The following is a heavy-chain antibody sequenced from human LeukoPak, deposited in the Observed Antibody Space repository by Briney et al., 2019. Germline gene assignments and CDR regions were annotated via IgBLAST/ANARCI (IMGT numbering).Heavy chain of an antibody. J-gene: IGHJ4*02. CDR3: ARDGAPRTDY. V-gene: IGHV3-48*03. D-gene: IGHD3-16*01. Sequence: GGSLRLSCAASGFTFSRYEMNWVRQAPGKGLEWVSYISSTGSLKYYADSVKGRFTISRDNVRNLLYLQMNSLRVEDTAVYYCARDGAPRTDYWGQGTLVTVSS. CDR2: ISSTGSLK. CDR1: GFTFSRYE.